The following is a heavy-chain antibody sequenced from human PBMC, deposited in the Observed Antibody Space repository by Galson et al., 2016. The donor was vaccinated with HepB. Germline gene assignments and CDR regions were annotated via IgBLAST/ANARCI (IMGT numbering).Heavy chain of an antibody. CDR3: MREGLTTDY. D-gene: IGHD4-11*01. CDR2: IHHTGST. V-gene: IGHV4-38-2*02. CDR1: GYSISSGYY. Sequence: ETLSLTCAVSGYSISSGYYWAWIRQPPGKGLEWIGTIHHTGSTYYSPSLNGRVTISLDTSVNHFSLRLTSMTAADTALYYCMREGLTTDYWGQGTLVTVSA. J-gene: IGHJ4*02.